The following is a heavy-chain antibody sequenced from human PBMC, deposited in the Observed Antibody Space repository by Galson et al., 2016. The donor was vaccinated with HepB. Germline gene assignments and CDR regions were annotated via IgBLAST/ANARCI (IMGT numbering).Heavy chain of an antibody. J-gene: IGHJ4*02. V-gene: IGHV3-23*01. D-gene: IGHD3-16*01. Sequence: LRLSCAASDFSFRSYAMAWVRQAPGKGLEWVSTITGGAGTTFYADSVKGRFSISRDNSKNTLHLQITGLRAEDTAVYYCARAAGGVMGSYYFDCWGQGTLVTVSS. CDR1: DFSFRSYA. CDR2: ITGGAGTT. CDR3: ARAAGGVMGSYYFDC.